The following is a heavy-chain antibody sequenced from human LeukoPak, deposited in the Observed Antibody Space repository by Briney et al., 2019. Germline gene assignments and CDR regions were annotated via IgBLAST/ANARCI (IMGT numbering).Heavy chain of an antibody. Sequence: GRSLRLSCAASGFTFSSYGMHWVRQAPGKGLEWVAVIWYDGSNKHYADSVKGRFTISRDNSKNTLYLQMNSLRAEDTAVYYCARDLYGDYPFDYWGQGTLVTVSS. CDR3: ARDLYGDYPFDY. J-gene: IGHJ4*02. CDR2: IWYDGSNK. D-gene: IGHD4-17*01. CDR1: GFTFSSYG. V-gene: IGHV3-33*01.